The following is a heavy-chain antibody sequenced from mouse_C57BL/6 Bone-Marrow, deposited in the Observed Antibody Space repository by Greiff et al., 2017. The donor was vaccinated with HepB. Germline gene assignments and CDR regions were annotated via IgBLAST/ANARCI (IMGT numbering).Heavy chain of an antibody. CDR1: GYTFTSYW. CDR2: IHPNSGST. Sequence: VKLQQPGAELVKPGASVKLSCKASGYTFTSYWLHWVKQRPGQGLEWIGMIHPNSGSTNYNEKFKSKATLTVDKSSSTAYMQLSSLTSEDSAVYYCARNYGSSNWYFDVWGTGTTVTVSS. D-gene: IGHD1-1*01. J-gene: IGHJ1*03. V-gene: IGHV1-64*01. CDR3: ARNYGSSNWYFDV.